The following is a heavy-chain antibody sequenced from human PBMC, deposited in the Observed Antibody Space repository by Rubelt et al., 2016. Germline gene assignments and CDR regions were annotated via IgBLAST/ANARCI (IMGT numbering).Heavy chain of an antibody. CDR3: ARGSSNSPNDAFDI. D-gene: IGHD3-10*01. V-gene: IGHV1-18*01. CDR2: INPNSGGT. Sequence: WVRQAPGQGLEWMGWINPNSGGTNYAQKLQGRVTMTTDTSTSTAYMELRSLRSDDTAVYYCARGSSNSPNDAFDIWGQGTMVTVSS. J-gene: IGHJ3*02.